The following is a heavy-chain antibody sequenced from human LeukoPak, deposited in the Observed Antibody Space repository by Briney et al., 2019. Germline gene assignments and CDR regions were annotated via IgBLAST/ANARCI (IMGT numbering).Heavy chain of an antibody. Sequence: ASVKVSCKVSGYTLSELPMHWVRQAPGKGLEWMGGFDPEDGETIYAQKFQGRVTMTEDTSTDTAYMELSSLRSEDTAVYYCATGTGGVGWFDPWGQGTLVTVSS. CDR1: GYTLSELP. J-gene: IGHJ5*02. V-gene: IGHV1-24*01. CDR2: FDPEDGET. D-gene: IGHD1-14*01. CDR3: ATGTGGVGWFDP.